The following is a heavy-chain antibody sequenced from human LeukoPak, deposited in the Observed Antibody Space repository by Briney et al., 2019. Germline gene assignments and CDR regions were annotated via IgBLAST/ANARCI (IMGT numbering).Heavy chain of an antibody. Sequence: GGSLRLSCAASGFTFSSYGMHWVRQAPGKGLEWVAVIWYDGSNKYYADSVKGRFTISRDNSKNTLYLQMNSLRAEDTAVYYCAREASGSPPYYFDYWGQGTLVTVSS. D-gene: IGHD3-10*01. CDR3: AREASGSPPYYFDY. CDR1: GFTFSSYG. J-gene: IGHJ4*02. CDR2: IWYDGSNK. V-gene: IGHV3-33*01.